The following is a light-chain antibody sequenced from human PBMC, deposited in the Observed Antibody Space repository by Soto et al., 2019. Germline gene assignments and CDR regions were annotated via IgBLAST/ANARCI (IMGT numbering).Light chain of an antibody. J-gene: IGLJ1*01. CDR2: EVG. V-gene: IGLV2-14*01. CDR1: SSDVGGHNH. CDR3: NSYTSSSTHV. Sequence: QSVLTQPASVSGSPGQSITISCTGSSSDVGGHNHVSWYQQHPGKAPKLIIYEVGNRPSGVSNRFSGSKSGNTASLTISGFQAEDGADYYCNSYTSSSTHVFGTGTKLTVL.